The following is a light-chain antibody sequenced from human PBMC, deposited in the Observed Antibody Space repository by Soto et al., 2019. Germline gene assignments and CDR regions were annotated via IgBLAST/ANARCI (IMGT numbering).Light chain of an antibody. Sequence: DIVMTQSPDSLAVSLGERATINCRSSRSVLFTSNNKNFLAWYQHKPGQSPKLLINWASARETGVPDRFSGSGSGTDFTLNTNSLQAEDVATYYCQQFFYSPTFGQGTKVEI. V-gene: IGKV4-1*01. CDR1: RSVLFTSNNKNF. J-gene: IGKJ1*01. CDR2: WAS. CDR3: QQFFYSPT.